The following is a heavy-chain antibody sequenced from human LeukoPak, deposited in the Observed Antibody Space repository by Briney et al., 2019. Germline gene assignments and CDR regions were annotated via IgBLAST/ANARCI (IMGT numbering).Heavy chain of an antibody. Sequence: ETLSLTCTVSGGSISSYYWSWIRQPPGKGLEWIGKGLEWIWYIYYSWNTNYNTPLNSRVTISVDSSKNQFSLRLSSVTAADTAVYYCASMRSDLMTTVTYFAYWGQGTLVTVSS. CDR2: IYYSWNT. CDR3: ASMRSDLMTTVTYFAY. V-gene: IGHV4-59*01. CDR1: GGSISSYY. D-gene: IGHD4-17*01. J-gene: IGHJ4*02.